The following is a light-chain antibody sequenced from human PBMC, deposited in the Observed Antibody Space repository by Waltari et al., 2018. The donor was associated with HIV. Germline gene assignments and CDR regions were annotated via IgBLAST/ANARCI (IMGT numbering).Light chain of an antibody. V-gene: IGLV1-47*01. CDR3: ASWDDSLNAFV. CDR1: NSNLESNY. CDR2: RNS. Sequence: QSVLTQPPSASATHGQRITISCSGGNSNLESNYVYWYQQLPGTAPKVFIYRNSQRPSGVPDRFSGSKSGTSASLIISGLRSGDEADYYCASWDDSLNAFVFGTGTKVTVL. J-gene: IGLJ1*01.